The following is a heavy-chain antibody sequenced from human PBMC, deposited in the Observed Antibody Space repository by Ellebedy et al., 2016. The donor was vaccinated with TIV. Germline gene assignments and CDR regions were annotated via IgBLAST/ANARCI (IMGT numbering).Heavy chain of an antibody. V-gene: IGHV1-18*01. J-gene: IGHJ4*02. Sequence: ASVKVSCKASGYTFTSYGISWVRQAPGQGLEWMGWISAYNGNTNYAQKFQGRVTMTRDTSTSTLYMELSSLRSEDTAVYYCARDSLKGGSYYPHYWGQGTLVTVSS. CDR2: ISAYNGNT. D-gene: IGHD1-26*01. CDR3: ARDSLKGGSYYPHY. CDR1: GYTFTSYG.